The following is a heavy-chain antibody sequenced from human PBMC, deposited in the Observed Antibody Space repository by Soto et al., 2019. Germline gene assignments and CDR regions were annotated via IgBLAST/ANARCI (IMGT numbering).Heavy chain of an antibody. V-gene: IGHV4-4*02. CDR1: GDSITSSNW. Sequence: QVQLQESGPGLVKPSGTLSLTCAVSGDSITSSNWWSWVRQAPGKGLEWIGEIYHSGATTYNPSLRNRATISVDPSNSHCSLKLTSVTAADTAVYFCSRDLGTRTDYWGRGTLVTVAS. CDR3: SRDLGTRTDY. J-gene: IGHJ4*02. CDR2: IYHSGAT.